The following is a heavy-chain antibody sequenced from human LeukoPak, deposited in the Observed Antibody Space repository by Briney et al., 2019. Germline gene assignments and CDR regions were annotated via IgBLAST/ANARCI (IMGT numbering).Heavy chain of an antibody. CDR3: ATAPQWLQHRGWFDP. V-gene: IGHV1-24*01. CDR1: GYTLTELS. J-gene: IGHJ5*02. D-gene: IGHD5-24*01. CDR2: FDPEDGET. Sequence: ASVKVSCKVSGYTLTELSMHWVRQAPGKGREWMGGFDPEDGETIYAQNFQDRVTMTEDTSTDTAYMEPSSLRSEDTAVYYCATAPQWLQHRGWFDPWGQGTLVTVSS.